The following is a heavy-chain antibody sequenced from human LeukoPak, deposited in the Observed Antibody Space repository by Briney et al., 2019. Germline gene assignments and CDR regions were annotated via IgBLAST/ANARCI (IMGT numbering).Heavy chain of an antibody. Sequence: GGSLRLSCAASGFTFTTYWMSWVRQAPGKGLEWVSSISSRSNYIYYADSVKGRFTISRDNSKNTLYLQMNSLRAEDTAVYYCAKRNDFWSGYYYYMDVWGKGTTVTVSS. V-gene: IGHV3-21*04. CDR2: ISSRSNYI. D-gene: IGHD3-3*01. CDR1: GFTFTTYW. J-gene: IGHJ6*03. CDR3: AKRNDFWSGYYYYMDV.